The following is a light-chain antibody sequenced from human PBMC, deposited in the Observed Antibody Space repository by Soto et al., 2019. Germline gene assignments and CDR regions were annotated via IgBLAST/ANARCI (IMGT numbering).Light chain of an antibody. CDR1: QSVRRN. CDR2: GAS. CDR3: QHYSNWPSRT. V-gene: IGKV3-15*01. Sequence: EIVMTQSPGTLSVSPGERATLSCRASQSVRRNIAWYQQKPGQAPRLLIYGASTRASGIPVRFSGSGSGTGFTLTISSLQSEDFAVYYCQHYSNWPSRTFGQGTKVDIK. J-gene: IGKJ1*01.